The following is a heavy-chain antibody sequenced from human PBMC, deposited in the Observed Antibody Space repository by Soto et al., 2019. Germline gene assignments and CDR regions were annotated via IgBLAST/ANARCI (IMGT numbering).Heavy chain of an antibody. J-gene: IGHJ4*02. V-gene: IGHV4-59*11. Sequence: SETLSLTCTVSGGSISLHYWLWIRHSPGERLDWIGYVFYTGSTNYNPSLKSRVTLSADTSKNQFSLRLSSVTAADTAVYYCARVGSSGWSPDYWGQGTLVTVSS. D-gene: IGHD6-19*01. CDR1: GGSISLHY. CDR3: ARVGSSGWSPDY. CDR2: VFYTGST.